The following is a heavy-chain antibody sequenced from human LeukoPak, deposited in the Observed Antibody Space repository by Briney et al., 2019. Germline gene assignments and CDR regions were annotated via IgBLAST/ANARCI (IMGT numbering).Heavy chain of an antibody. CDR3: AREDIAAPSPEFDY. CDR2: ISAYNGNT. D-gene: IGHD6-13*01. V-gene: IGHV1-18*01. Sequence: ASVKVSCKASGYTFTSYGISWVRQAPGQGLEWMGWISAYNGNTNYAQKLQGRVTMTTDTSTSTAYMELRSLRSDDTAVYYCAREDIAAPSPEFDYWGQGTLVTVSS. CDR1: GYTFTSYG. J-gene: IGHJ4*02.